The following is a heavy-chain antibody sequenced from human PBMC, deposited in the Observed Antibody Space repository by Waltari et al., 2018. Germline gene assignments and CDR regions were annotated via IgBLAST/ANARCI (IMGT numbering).Heavy chain of an antibody. V-gene: IGHV1-24*01. J-gene: IGHJ5*02. CDR3: ATRVVVGVPAAAAWFDP. CDR1: GYTLTELS. D-gene: IGHD2-2*01. CDR2: FDPEDGET. Sequence: QVQLVQSGAEVKKPGASVKVSCKVSGYTLTELSMHWVRQAPGKGLEWMGGFDPEDGETSYAQKFQGRGTMTEDTSTDTAYMELSSLRSEDTAVYYCATRVVVGVPAAAAWFDPWGQGTLVTVSS.